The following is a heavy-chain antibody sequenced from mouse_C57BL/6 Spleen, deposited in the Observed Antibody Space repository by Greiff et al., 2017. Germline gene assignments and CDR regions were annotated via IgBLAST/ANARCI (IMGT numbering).Heavy chain of an antibody. Sequence: QVQLKQSGPELVKPGASVKISCKASGYAFSSSWMNWVKQRPGKGLEWIGRIYPGDGDTNSNGKFKGKATLTEDKSSSTAYMQLSSLTSEDSAVYFCARDYYYAMDYWGQGTSVTVSS. J-gene: IGHJ4*01. CDR1: GYAFSSSW. CDR3: ARDYYYAMDY. CDR2: IYPGDGDT. V-gene: IGHV1-82*01.